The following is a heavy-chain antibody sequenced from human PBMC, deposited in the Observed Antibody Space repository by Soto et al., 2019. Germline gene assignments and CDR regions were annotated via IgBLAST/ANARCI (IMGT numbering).Heavy chain of an antibody. J-gene: IGHJ5*02. D-gene: IGHD1-1*01. CDR2: VSGGSGVT. CDR1: GFSFSTYG. CDR3: TRWNGYGDL. V-gene: IGHV3-23*01. Sequence: EMQLLESGGGLVQPGGSLRLSCVDSGFSFSTYGVTWVRQAPGKGLEWVCGVSGGSGVTHYTDSVKGRFTISGDDSKNTVYLQMHSLRCEDTAVYYCTRWNGYGDLWGQGTLVTVSS.